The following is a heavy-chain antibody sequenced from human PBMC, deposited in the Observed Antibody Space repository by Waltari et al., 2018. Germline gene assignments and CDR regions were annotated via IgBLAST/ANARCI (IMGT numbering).Heavy chain of an antibody. Sequence: QVQLQQWGAGLLKPSETLSLTCAVYGGSFSGYYWSWIRQPPGKGLEWIGEINHSGSTNYNPSLKSRVTLSVDTSKNQFSLKLSSVTAADTAVYYCARGTNFWSGYYTPYYYYGMDVWGQGTTVTVSS. V-gene: IGHV4-34*01. J-gene: IGHJ6*02. CDR3: ARGTNFWSGYYTPYYYYGMDV. D-gene: IGHD3-3*01. CDR1: GGSFSGYY. CDR2: INHSGST.